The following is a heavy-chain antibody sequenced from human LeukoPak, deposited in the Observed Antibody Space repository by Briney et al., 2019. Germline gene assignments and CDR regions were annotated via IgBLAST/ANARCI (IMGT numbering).Heavy chain of an antibody. CDR1: GFTSDDHA. V-gene: IGHV3-9*02. D-gene: IGHD3-10*01. CDR3: TKDLTPGGADV. J-gene: IGHJ6*02. Sequence: GGSLGLSCAVSGFTSDDHAMHWVRQASGKGLEWVAGIMWRSGSTGYGDSVKGRSTISRDNAKKSLYLQMNGLRVEDTAFYYCTKDLTPGGADVWGQGTTVTVSS. CDR2: IMWRSGST.